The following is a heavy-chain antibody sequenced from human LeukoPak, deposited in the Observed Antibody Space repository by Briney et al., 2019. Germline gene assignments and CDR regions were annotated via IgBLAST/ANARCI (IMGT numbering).Heavy chain of an antibody. CDR3: AKRVSQVVLAFEI. CDR2: ISGSGGST. V-gene: IGHV3-23*01. J-gene: IGHJ3*02. CDR1: GFTFSSHA. D-gene: IGHD6-13*01. Sequence: GGSLRLSCAASGFTFSSHAMSWVRQAPGKGLEWVSAISGSGGSTYYAASVKGRFTISRDNSKNTLYLQMSSLRAEDTAVYYCAKRVSQVVLAFEIWGQGTMVTVSS.